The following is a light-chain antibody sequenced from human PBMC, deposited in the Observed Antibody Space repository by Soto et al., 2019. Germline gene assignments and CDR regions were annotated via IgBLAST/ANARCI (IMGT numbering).Light chain of an antibody. CDR1: NIDVGGYNS. Sequence: QSALTQPASVSGSPGQSITISCTGTNIDVGGYNSVSWFQHHPGKAPKLMIYEVSKRPSGVPDRFSGSKSGNTASLTVSGLQAEDEADYYCSSYGGSNNLIFGGGTKVTVL. CDR2: EVS. J-gene: IGLJ2*01. CDR3: SSYGGSNNLI. V-gene: IGLV2-8*01.